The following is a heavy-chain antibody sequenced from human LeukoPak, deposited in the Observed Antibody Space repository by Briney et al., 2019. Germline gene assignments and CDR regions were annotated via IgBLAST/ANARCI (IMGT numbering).Heavy chain of an antibody. Sequence: GGPLRLSCAASGFTFSNYAMSWVRQAPGKGLEWVSDIVGSGGSTYYADSVKGRFTISRDNPKNTLYLQMNSLRAEDTAVYYCAKWGDYDILTGYYDSDYWGQGTLVTVSS. J-gene: IGHJ4*02. CDR2: IVGSGGST. V-gene: IGHV3-23*01. CDR1: GFTFSNYA. CDR3: AKWGDYDILTGYYDSDY. D-gene: IGHD3-9*01.